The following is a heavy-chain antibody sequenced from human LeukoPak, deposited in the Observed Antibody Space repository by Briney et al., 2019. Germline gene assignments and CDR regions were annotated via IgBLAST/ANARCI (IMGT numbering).Heavy chain of an antibody. J-gene: IGHJ4*02. Sequence: GGSLRLSCVGSGFSFGSYWMHWVRQAPGKGLEWVAVISYDGRQKYYGDSVKGRFTISRDNPKNTLYLQMNSLRDDDTAVYYCARVFLERLTSGYFDNWGQGTLVTVSP. CDR2: ISYDGRQK. CDR3: ARVFLERLTSGYFDN. CDR1: GFSFGSYW. D-gene: IGHD3-3*01. V-gene: IGHV3-30-3*01.